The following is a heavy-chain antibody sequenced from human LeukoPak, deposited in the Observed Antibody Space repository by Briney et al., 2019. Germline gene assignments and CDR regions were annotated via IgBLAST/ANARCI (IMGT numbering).Heavy chain of an antibody. V-gene: IGHV4-30-4*08. CDR3: ARVFGRYYDSSGNFDY. CDR2: IYYSGST. D-gene: IGHD3-22*01. J-gene: IGHJ4*02. CDR1: GGSISSGDYY. Sequence: SETLSLTCTVSGGSISSGDYYWSWIRQPPGKGLEWIGYIYYSGSTYYNPSLKSRVTISVDTSKNQFSLKLSSVTAADTAVYYCARVFGRYYDSSGNFDYWGQGTLVTVSS.